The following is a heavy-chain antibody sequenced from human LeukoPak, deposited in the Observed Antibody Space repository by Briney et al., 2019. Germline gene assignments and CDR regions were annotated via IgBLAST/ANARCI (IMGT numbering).Heavy chain of an antibody. CDR3: ARDIEAAGLFLDY. CDR1: GGSISSSNYY. D-gene: IGHD6-13*01. V-gene: IGHV3-7*01. CDR2: MKYDGSEK. J-gene: IGHJ4*02. Sequence: ETLSLTCTVSGGSISSSNYYWGWIRQPPGKGLEWVANMKYDGSEKYYVDSVKGRFTISRDNAKNSLYLQMNSLRAEDTAVYYCARDIEAAGLFLDYWGQGTLVTVSS.